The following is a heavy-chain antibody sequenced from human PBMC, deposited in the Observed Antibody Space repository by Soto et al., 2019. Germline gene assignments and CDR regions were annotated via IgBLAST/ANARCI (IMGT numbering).Heavy chain of an antibody. CDR3: ARDGVVGAFDI. CDR1: GFTFRSYG. J-gene: IGHJ3*02. CDR2: IWYDGSNK. D-gene: IGHD1-26*01. V-gene: IGHV3-33*01. Sequence: QVQLVESGGGVVQPGRSLRLSCAASGFTFRSYGMHWVRQAPGKGLEWVAVIWYDGSNKYYADSVKGRFTISRDNSKNTLYLQMNSLRGEDTAVYYCARDGVVGAFDIWGQGTMVIVSS.